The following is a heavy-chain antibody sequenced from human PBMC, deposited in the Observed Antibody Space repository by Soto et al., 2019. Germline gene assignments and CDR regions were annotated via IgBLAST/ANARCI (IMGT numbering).Heavy chain of an antibody. J-gene: IGHJ4*02. CDR1: GFTFSSYG. CDR3: ASIAAAGTFDY. V-gene: IGHV3-33*01. D-gene: IGHD6-13*01. CDR2: IWYDGSNK. Sequence: GGSLRLSCVASGFTFSSYGMHWVRQAPGKGLEWVAVIWYDGSNKYYADSVKGRFTISRDNSKNTLYLQMNSLRAEDTAVYYCASIAAAGTFDYWGQGTLVTVSS.